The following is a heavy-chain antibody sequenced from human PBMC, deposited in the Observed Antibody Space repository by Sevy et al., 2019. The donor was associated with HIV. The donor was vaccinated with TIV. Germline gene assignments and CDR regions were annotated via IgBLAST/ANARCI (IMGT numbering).Heavy chain of an antibody. V-gene: IGHV1-2*04. CDR2: INPNSGGT. Sequence: ASVKVSCKASGYTFTGYYMHWVRQAPGQGLEWMGWINPNSGGTNYAQKFQGWVTMTRDTSISTAYMELSRLRSDDTAVYYCARVKAAAGKVLAFDIWGQWTMVTVSS. CDR1: GYTFTGYY. D-gene: IGHD6-13*01. J-gene: IGHJ3*02. CDR3: ARVKAAAGKVLAFDI.